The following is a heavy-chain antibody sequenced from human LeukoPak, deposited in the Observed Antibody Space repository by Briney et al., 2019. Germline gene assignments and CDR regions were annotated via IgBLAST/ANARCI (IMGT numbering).Heavy chain of an antibody. CDR3: ARADYGDYETFDY. V-gene: IGHV4-4*02. D-gene: IGHD4-17*01. J-gene: IGHJ4*02. CDR2: IYHSGST. Sequence: SETLSLTCAVSGGSISSSNWWSWVRQPPGKGLEWIGEIYHSGSTNYNPSLKSRATISVDKSKNQFSLKLSSVTAADTAVYYCARADYGDYETFDYWGQGTLVTVSS. CDR1: GGSISSSNW.